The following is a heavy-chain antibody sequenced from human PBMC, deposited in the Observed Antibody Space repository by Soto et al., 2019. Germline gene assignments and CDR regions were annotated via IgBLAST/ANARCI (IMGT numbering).Heavy chain of an antibody. CDR1: GGSVSSGSYY. J-gene: IGHJ3*02. V-gene: IGHV4-61*01. Sequence: PSETLSLTCTVSGGSVSSGSYYWSWIRQPPGKGLEWIGFIYYSGSTNYNPSLKSRVTISVDTSKNQFSLKLSSVTAADTAVYYCARRWIHAFDIWGQGTMVTVSS. CDR3: ARRWIHAFDI. D-gene: IGHD5-18*01. CDR2: IYYSGST.